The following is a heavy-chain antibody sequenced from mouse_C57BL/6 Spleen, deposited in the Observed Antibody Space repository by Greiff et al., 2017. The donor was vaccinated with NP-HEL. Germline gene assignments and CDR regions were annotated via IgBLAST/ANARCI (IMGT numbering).Heavy chain of an antibody. D-gene: IGHD3-2*02. V-gene: IGHV5-17*01. Sequence: EVKLVESGGGLVKPGGSLKLSCAASGFTFSDYGMHWVRQAPEKGLEWVAYISSGSSTIYYADTVKGRFTISRDNAKNTLFLQMTSLRSEDTAIDYCAWGQLRLAYAMDYWGQGTSVTVSS. CDR1: GFTFSDYG. CDR3: AWGQLRLAYAMDY. CDR2: ISSGSSTI. J-gene: IGHJ4*01.